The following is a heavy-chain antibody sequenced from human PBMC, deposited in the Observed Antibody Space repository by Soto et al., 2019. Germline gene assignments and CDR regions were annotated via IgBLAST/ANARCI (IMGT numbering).Heavy chain of an antibody. D-gene: IGHD5-12*01. J-gene: IGHJ4*02. CDR2: IVPTVDTS. CDR1: GATFSSYA. CDR3: VRVVAIPGYPDN. V-gene: IGHV1-69*14. Sequence: QVQLVQSGAEVRQPASSVKVSCKTSGATFSSYAITWVRQAPGQGLEWMGGIVPTVDTSTYAQKFQGRVTITADKFTNTVYQELSSLRSDDTAVYYCVRVVAIPGYPDNWGQGTLVTVSS.